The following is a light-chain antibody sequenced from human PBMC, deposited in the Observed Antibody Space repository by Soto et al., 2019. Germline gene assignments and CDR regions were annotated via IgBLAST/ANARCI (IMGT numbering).Light chain of an antibody. CDR1: QSVSKAY. CDR2: GAS. CDR3: QQYAASPRT. J-gene: IGKJ1*01. V-gene: IGKV3-20*01. Sequence: EVVLTQSPGSLSLSPRERATLSCRASQSVSKAYLAWYQHKVGQSPRLLIYGASNRAPGIPDRFSGSGSGTDFTLTISRLEPEDFAVYYCQQYAASPRTFGQGTQVEVK.